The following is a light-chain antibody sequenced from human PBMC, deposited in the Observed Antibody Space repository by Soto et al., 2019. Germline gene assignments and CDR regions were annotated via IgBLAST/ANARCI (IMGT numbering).Light chain of an antibody. Sequence: QSALTQPASVSGSPGQSITISCSGTSSDVGGYNYVSWYQQYPGKAPKLMIYEVNNRPSGVSNRFSGSKSADTASLTISGLQAEDEADYYCSSYTTSSTGVFGGGTQLTVL. CDR1: SSDVGGYNY. V-gene: IGLV2-14*01. J-gene: IGLJ3*02. CDR3: SSYTTSSTGV. CDR2: EVN.